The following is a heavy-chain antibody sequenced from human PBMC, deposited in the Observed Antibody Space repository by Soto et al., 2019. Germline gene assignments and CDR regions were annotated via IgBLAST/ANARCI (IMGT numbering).Heavy chain of an antibody. CDR3: ARGRVVAATGIWFAP. CDR2: INHSGST. Sequence: SETLSLTCAVYGGSFSGYYWSWIRQPPGKGLEWIGEINHSGSTNYNPSLKSRVTISVDTSKNQFSLKLSSVTAADTAVYYCARGRVVAATGIWFAPWGQGTLVTVSS. J-gene: IGHJ5*02. CDR1: GGSFSGYY. D-gene: IGHD2-15*01. V-gene: IGHV4-34*01.